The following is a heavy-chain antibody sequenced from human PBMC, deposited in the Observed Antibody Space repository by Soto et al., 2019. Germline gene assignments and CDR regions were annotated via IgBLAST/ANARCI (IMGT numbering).Heavy chain of an antibody. Sequence: PSETLSLTCTVSGGSISSYYWSWIRQPAGKGLEWIGRIYTSGSTNYNPSLKSRVTMSVDTSKNQFSLKLSSVTAADTAVYYCARFSSLAFNYYYGMDVRGQGTTVTVSS. D-gene: IGHD3-16*01. J-gene: IGHJ6*02. CDR3: ARFSSLAFNYYYGMDV. CDR2: IYTSGST. V-gene: IGHV4-4*07. CDR1: GGSISSYY.